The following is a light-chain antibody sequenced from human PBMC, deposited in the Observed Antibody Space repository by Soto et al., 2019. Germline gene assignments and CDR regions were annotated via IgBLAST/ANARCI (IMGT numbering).Light chain of an antibody. CDR3: CSFAGRNIP. J-gene: IGLJ2*01. CDR1: SSNIGTYNL. CDR2: EGS. Sequence: QSALTQPASVSGSPGQSITISCTGTSSNIGTYNLVSWYQQYPGKAPRLMIYEGSKRPSGVSNRFSGSISGNTASLTISGLQAEDEADYYCCSFAGRNIPFGGGTKLTVL. V-gene: IGLV2-23*01.